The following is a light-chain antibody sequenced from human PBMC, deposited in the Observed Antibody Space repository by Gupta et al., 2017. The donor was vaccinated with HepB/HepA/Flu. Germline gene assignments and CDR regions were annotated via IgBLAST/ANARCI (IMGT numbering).Light chain of an antibody. V-gene: IGLV8-61*01. Sequence: QTVVTQEPSFSVSPGGTVTLTCGLSSGSVSTNYYPSWYQQTPGQAPRTIIYSTNTRSSGVPDRFSGSILGNKAALTITGAQADDESDYYCVLYMGSGSWVFGGGTKLTVL. CDR3: VLYMGSGSWV. J-gene: IGLJ3*02. CDR1: SGSVSTNYY. CDR2: STN.